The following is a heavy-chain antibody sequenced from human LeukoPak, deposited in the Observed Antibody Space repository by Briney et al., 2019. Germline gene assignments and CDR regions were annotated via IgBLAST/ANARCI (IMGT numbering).Heavy chain of an antibody. D-gene: IGHD2-2*01. CDR1: GYTFTGYY. J-gene: IGHJ4*02. V-gene: IGHV1-2*02. CDR2: INPNSGGT. Sequence: ASVKVSCKASGYTFTGYYMHWVRQAPGQGLEWMGWINPNSGGTNYAQKFQGRVTMTRDTSISTACMELSRLRSDDTAVYYCARDLYLLDIVVVPAAIGFDYWGQGTLVTVSS. CDR3: ARDLYLLDIVVVPAAIGFDY.